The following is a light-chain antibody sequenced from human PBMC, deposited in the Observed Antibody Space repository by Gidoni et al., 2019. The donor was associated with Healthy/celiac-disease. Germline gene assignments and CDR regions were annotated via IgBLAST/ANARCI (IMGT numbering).Light chain of an antibody. CDR3: QQSYSTPIT. J-gene: IGKJ5*01. CDR2: AAS. V-gene: IGKV1-39*01. Sequence: DIQMTQSQSSLSASVGDRVTITCRASQSIISYLNWYQQKPGKATKLLIYAASSLQSGVPSRFSGSGSGTDFTLTISSLQPEDFATYYCQQSYSTPITFGQGTRLEIK. CDR1: QSIISY.